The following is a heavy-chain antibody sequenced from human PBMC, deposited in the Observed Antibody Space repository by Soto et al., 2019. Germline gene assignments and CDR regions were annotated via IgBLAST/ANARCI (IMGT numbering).Heavy chain of an antibody. CDR1: GGSFSGYY. Sequence: SETLSLTCAVYGGSFSGYYWSWIRQPPGKGLEWIGEINHSGSTNYNPSLKSRVTISVDTSKNQFSLKLSSVTAADTAVYYCARGTLPGNWFDPWGQGTLVT. CDR2: INHSGST. CDR3: ARGTLPGNWFDP. J-gene: IGHJ5*02. D-gene: IGHD7-27*01. V-gene: IGHV4-34*01.